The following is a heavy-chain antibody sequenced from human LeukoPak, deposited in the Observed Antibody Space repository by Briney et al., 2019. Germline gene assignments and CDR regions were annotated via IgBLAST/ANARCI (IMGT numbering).Heavy chain of an antibody. CDR2: IIDNGDTT. CDR1: GFNFNRYA. D-gene: IGHD3-16*01. J-gene: IGHJ6*03. V-gene: IGHV3-23*01. Sequence: GGSLRLSGAASGFNFNRYAMSWVRQAPGKGLEWVSGIIDNGDTTYHANSVKGRFTNSRDNSKNTLYLQMHSLSAEDTAVYYCAKLGGQEIYNYYVGVWGKGTTVAVSS. CDR3: AKLGGQEIYNYYVGV.